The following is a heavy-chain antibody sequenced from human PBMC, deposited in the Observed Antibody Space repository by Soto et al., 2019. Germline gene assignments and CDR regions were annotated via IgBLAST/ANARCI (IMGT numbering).Heavy chain of an antibody. D-gene: IGHD3-22*01. CDR2: FDPEDGET. J-gene: IGHJ3*02. CDR3: ATTMIVVVDDAFDI. CDR1: GYTLTELS. V-gene: IGHV1-24*01. Sequence: ASVKVSCKVSGYTLTELSMHWVRQAPGKGLEWMGGFDPEDGETIYAQKFQGRVTMTEDTSTDTAYMELSSLRSEDTAVYYCATTMIVVVDDAFDIWGQGTIVTVSS.